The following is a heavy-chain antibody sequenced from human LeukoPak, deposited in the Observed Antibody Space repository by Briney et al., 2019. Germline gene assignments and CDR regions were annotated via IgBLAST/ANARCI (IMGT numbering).Heavy chain of an antibody. CDR2: INPNSGGT. D-gene: IGHD6-13*01. Sequence: GASVKVSCKASGYTFTGYYMHWVRQAPGQGLEWMGWINPNSGGTNYAQKFQGWVTMTRDTSISTAYMELSRLRSDDTAVYYCARNRAIAAAGLNAFDIWGQGTMVTVSS. CDR3: ARNRAIAAAGLNAFDI. J-gene: IGHJ3*02. V-gene: IGHV1-2*04. CDR1: GYTFTGYY.